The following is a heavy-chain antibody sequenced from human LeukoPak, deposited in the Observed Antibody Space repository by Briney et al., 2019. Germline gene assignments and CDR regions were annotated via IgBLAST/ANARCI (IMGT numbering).Heavy chain of an antibody. CDR1: GASISNGGFY. J-gene: IGHJ4*02. Sequence: PSETLSLTCNVSGASISNGGFYWTWIRQTPGKGLEWIGYIFHSGSTQSNPSLRSRLTLSVDRSKNHFSLRLRSVTAADTAMYYCARGFSSGWPSVAGYWGQGTLVTVSS. V-gene: IGHV4-30-2*01. CDR2: IFHSGST. D-gene: IGHD6-19*01. CDR3: ARGFSSGWPSVAGY.